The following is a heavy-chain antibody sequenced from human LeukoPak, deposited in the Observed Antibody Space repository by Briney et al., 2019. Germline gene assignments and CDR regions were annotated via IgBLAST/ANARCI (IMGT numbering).Heavy chain of an antibody. CDR3: ASEYSSSHYYYYGMDV. D-gene: IGHD6-6*01. V-gene: IGHV1-69*04. CDR2: IIPIFGIA. J-gene: IGHJ6*02. CDR1: GGTFSSYA. Sequence: SVKVSCKASGGTFSSYAISWVRQAPGQGLEWMGRIIPIFGIANYAQKFQGRVTITADKSTSTAYMELSSLRSEDTAVYYCASEYSSSHYYYYGMDVWGQGTTVTASS.